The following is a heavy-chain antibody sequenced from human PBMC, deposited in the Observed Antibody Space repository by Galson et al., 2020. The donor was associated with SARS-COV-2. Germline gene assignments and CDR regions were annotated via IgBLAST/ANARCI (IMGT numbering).Heavy chain of an antibody. CDR2: ISWNSGSI. V-gene: IGHV3-9*01. CDR1: GFTFDDYA. CDR3: AKASTPLYYYGSGSYLRP. J-gene: IGHJ5*02. D-gene: IGHD3-10*01. Sequence: SLKISCAASGFTFDDYAMHWVRQAPGKGLEWVSGISWNSGSIGYADSVKGRFTISRDNAKNSLYLQMNSLRAEDTALYYCAKASTPLYYYGSGSYLRPWGQGTLVTVSS.